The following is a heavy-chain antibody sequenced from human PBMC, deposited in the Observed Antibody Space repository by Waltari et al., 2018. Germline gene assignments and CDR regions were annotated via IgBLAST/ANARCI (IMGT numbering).Heavy chain of an antibody. V-gene: IGHV3-74*01. CDR1: GFTYGLSG. Sequence: EVQLVESGGGLVQPGGSLRLSCAASGFTYGLSGMHSVRQAPGKGLVWVSRSKSDGSSTSYADSVKGRFTISKDNAKNTVYLQMNSLRAEDTAIYYCARGARRTTVTTGWWYFDLWGRGTLVTVSS. CDR3: ARGARRTTVTTGWWYFDL. D-gene: IGHD4-17*01. CDR2: SKSDGSST. J-gene: IGHJ2*01.